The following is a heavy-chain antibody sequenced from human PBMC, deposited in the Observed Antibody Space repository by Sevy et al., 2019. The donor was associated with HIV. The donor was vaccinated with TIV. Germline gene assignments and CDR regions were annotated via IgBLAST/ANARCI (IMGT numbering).Heavy chain of an antibody. J-gene: IGHJ6*02. V-gene: IGHV3-30-3*01. CDR1: GFTFSSYA. Sequence: QLGGSLRLSCAASGFTFSSYAMHWVRQAPGKGLEWVAVISYDGSNKYYADSVKGRFTISRDNSKNTLYLQMNSLRAEDTAVYYCARHMVRGALYYYGMDVWGQGTTVTVSS. CDR2: ISYDGSNK. CDR3: ARHMVRGALYYYGMDV. D-gene: IGHD3-10*01.